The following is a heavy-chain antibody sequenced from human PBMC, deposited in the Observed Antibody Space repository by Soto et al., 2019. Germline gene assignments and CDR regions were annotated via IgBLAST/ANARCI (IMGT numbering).Heavy chain of an antibody. CDR2: IYYSGST. J-gene: IGHJ5*02. CDR3: ATLNSSSWVQLGDNWFDP. D-gene: IGHD6-13*01. V-gene: IGHV4-39*01. Sequence: SETLSLTCTVSGGSISSSSYYWGWIRQPPGKGLEWIGSIYYSGSTYYNPSLKSRVTISVDTSKNQFSLKLSSVTAADTAVYYCATLNSSSWVQLGDNWFDPWGQGTLVTVSS. CDR1: GGSISSSSYY.